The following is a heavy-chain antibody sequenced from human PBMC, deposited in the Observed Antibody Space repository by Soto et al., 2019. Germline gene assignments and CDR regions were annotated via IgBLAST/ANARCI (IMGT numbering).Heavy chain of an antibody. V-gene: IGHV4-59*01. Sequence: SETLSLTCSVSGGSIRGYYGSWIRQPPGKGLEGIGFIYYNGTTNYNPSLKSRITISLDTSKNQFSLQFSSVTAAATAFYYCARQEKYTGYDYGLDYWGQGTLVTVSS. J-gene: IGHJ4*02. CDR2: IYYNGTT. CDR1: GGSIRGYY. CDR3: ARQEKYTGYDYGLDY. D-gene: IGHD5-12*01.